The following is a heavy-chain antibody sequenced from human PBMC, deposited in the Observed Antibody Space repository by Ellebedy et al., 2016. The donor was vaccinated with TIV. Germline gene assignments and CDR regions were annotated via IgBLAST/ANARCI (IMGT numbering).Heavy chain of an antibody. CDR3: ARHVGFTMVRGVVNGMDV. D-gene: IGHD3-10*01. J-gene: IGHJ6*02. Sequence: SETLSLTCTVSGGSINNYYWSWIRQPPGKGLEWIGYTSYSGSTNYNPSLKSRVTISVDTSKNQFSLKLSSVTAADTAVYYCARHVGFTMVRGVVNGMDVWGQGTTVTVSS. CDR1: GGSINNYY. CDR2: TSYSGST. V-gene: IGHV4-59*08.